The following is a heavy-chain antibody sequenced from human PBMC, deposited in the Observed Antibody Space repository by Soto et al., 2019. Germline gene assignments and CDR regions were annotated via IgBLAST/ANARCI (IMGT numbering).Heavy chain of an antibody. J-gene: IGHJ5*02. CDR2: ISAYNGNT. CDR1: GYTFTSYG. CDR3: ARTRQQQLVYNWFDP. Sequence: ASVKVSCKASGYTFTSYGISWVRQAPGQGLEWMGWISAYNGNTNYAQKLQGRVTMTTDTSTSTAYMELRSLRSDDTAVYYCARTRQQQLVYNWFDPWGQGTLVTVSS. D-gene: IGHD6-13*01. V-gene: IGHV1-18*01.